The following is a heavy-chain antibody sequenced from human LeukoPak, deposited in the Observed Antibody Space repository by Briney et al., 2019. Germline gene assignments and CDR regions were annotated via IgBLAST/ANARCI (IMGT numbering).Heavy chain of an antibody. V-gene: IGHV3-74*01. Sequence: GGSLRLSCAASGFTFSSYWMHWVRQAPGKGLVWVSRINSDGSSTSYADSVKGRFTISRDNAKNTLYLQMNSLRAEDTAVYYCARERGNSSSWFWGAFDIWGQGTMVTVSS. J-gene: IGHJ3*02. CDR3: ARERGNSSSWFWGAFDI. D-gene: IGHD6-13*01. CDR2: INSDGSST. CDR1: GFTFSSYW.